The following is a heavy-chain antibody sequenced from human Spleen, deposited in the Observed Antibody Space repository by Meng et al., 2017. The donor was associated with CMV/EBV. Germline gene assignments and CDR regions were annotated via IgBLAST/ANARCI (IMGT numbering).Heavy chain of an antibody. CDR1: GGSISTYY. D-gene: IGHD1-7*01. J-gene: IGHJ6*02. V-gene: IGHV4-59*01. CDR3: AGTRTGTTYYYYGMDV. Sequence: GSLRLSCTVSGGSISTYYWSWIRQPPGKGLEWIGYIYYSGSTNYNPSLKSRVTISVDTSKNQFSLRLSSVTAADTAVYYCAGTRTGTTYYYYGMDVWGQGTTVTVSS. CDR2: IYYSGST.